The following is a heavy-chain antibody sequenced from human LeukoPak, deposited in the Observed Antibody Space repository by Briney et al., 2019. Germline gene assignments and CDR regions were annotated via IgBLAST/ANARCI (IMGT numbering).Heavy chain of an antibody. D-gene: IGHD6-6*01. V-gene: IGHV1-2*02. J-gene: IGHJ5*02. CDR2: INPNSGGT. CDR1: GYTFTGYY. Sequence: ASVKVSCKASGYTFTGYYIHWVRQAPGQGLEWMGWINPNSGGTDYAQKFQGRVTMTRDTSISTAYMELSRLRSDDTAVYYCARDTIEQLVNWFDPWGQGTLVTVSS. CDR3: ARDTIEQLVNWFDP.